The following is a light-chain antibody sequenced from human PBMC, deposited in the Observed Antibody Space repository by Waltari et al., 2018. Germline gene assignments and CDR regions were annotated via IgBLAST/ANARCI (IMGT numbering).Light chain of an antibody. CDR3: QYLNSDPRGYT. CDR1: QDIRTS. J-gene: IGKJ2*01. V-gene: IGKV1-9*01. CDR2: GAS. Sequence: IQLTQSPSSLSASVGDRVTITCRASQDIRTSLAWYQQKAGKAPKVLIYGASTLQGGVPSRFSGSGSGTDFTLIISSLQPEDFVTYYCQYLNSDPRGYTFGQGTKLEVK.